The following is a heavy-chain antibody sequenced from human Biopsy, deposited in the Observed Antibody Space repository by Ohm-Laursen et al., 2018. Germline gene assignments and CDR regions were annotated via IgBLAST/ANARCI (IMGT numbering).Heavy chain of an antibody. CDR2: IDYRVST. J-gene: IGHJ4*02. D-gene: IGHD6-19*01. Sequence: SDTLSLTCTVSSGSISSYYWSWIRQPPGKGLEWIGYIDYRVSTKYNPSLRSRVTMSIDTSRNQFSLKLSSVTAADTAVYYCATTTMDTSGWFGNYFDSWGQGTLVTVSA. CDR1: SGSISSYY. V-gene: IGHV4-59*07. CDR3: ATTTMDTSGWFGNYFDS.